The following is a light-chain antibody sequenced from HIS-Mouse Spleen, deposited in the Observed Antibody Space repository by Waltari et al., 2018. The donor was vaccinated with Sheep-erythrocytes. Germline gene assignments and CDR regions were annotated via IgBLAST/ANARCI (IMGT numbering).Light chain of an antibody. Sequence: QSALTQPRSVSGSPGQSVTISCTGTSSDVGGYNYVSWYQQHPGKPPKLLIYDVSKRATEVPDRFSRSKSGNTASLTISELQAEDEADYYCCSYAGSYNHVFATGTKVTVL. V-gene: IGLV2-11*01. CDR1: SSDVGGYNY. CDR2: DVS. J-gene: IGLJ1*01. CDR3: CSYAGSYNHV.